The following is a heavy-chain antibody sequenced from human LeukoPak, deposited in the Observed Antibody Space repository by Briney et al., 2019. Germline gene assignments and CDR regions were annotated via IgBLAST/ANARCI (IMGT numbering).Heavy chain of an antibody. CDR2: TKQDGSEK. V-gene: IGHV3-7*03. D-gene: IGHD3-16*01. CDR1: GFIFKDYW. Sequence: GGSLRLSCAASGFIFKDYWMIWVRQAPGKGLEWVANTKQDGSEKYYVDSVKGRFTISRDNAKNSLYLQMNTLRAEDTAMYYCAKDAQPRSRWFDPWGQGTLVTVSS. J-gene: IGHJ5*02. CDR3: AKDAQPRSRWFDP.